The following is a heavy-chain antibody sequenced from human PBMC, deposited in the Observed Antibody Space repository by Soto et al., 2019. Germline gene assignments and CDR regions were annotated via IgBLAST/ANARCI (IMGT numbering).Heavy chain of an antibody. CDR2: ISSSSSYI. V-gene: IGHV3-21*01. Sequence: XVCLRLTCAASCFPFSSYNMNWVRQAPGKGLEWVSSISSSSSYIYYADSVKGRFTISRDNAKNSLYPQMNSLRAEDTAVYYCARDRQAALRSYYYGMDASGQGTTVTV. J-gene: IGHJ6*02. CDR3: ARDRQAALRSYYYGMDA. D-gene: IGHD2-15*01. CDR1: CFPFSSYN.